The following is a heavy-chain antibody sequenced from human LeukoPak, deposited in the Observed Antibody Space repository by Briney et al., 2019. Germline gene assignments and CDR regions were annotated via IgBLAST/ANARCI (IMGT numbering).Heavy chain of an antibody. CDR2: ISSSSSYI. CDR1: GFTFGSYS. V-gene: IGHV3-21*01. D-gene: IGHD2-21*02. J-gene: IGHJ4*02. Sequence: GGSLRLSCAASGFTFGSYSMNWVRQAPGKGLEWVSSISSSSSYIYYADSVKGRFTISRDNAKNSLYLQMNSLRAEDTAVYYCARIRTYGVTPYFDYWGQGTLVTVSS. CDR3: ARIRTYGVTPYFDY.